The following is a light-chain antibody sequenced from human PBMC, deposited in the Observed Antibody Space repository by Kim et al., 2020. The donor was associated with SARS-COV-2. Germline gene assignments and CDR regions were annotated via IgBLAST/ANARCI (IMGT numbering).Light chain of an antibody. J-gene: IGLJ2*01. V-gene: IGLV3-1*01. CDR3: QAWDSRSYVV. CDR2: YDN. CDR1: KLGDKN. Sequence: SYELTQPPSVSVAPGQTASITCSGDKLGDKNAYWYQQKPGQSPVVVIYYDNKRPSGIPERFSGSNSGNTATLTISGTQAMDEADYYCQAWDSRSYVVFGGGTQLTVL.